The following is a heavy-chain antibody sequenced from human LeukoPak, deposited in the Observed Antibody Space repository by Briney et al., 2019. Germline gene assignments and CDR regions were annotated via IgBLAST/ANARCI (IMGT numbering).Heavy chain of an antibody. CDR2: IYPGDSDT. J-gene: IGHJ6*02. CDR1: GYTFTTYW. V-gene: IGHV5-51*01. Sequence: GESLKISCKGAGYTFTTYWIAGVRQMPGKGLEWMGIIYPGDSDTRYSPSFEGQVTISADKSISTAYLQWSSLEASDTAMYYCARRLGIGVPGVMDVWGQGTTVTVSS. D-gene: IGHD6-19*01. CDR3: ARRLGIGVPGVMDV.